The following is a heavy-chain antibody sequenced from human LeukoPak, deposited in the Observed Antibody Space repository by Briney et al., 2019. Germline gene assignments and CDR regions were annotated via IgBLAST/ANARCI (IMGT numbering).Heavy chain of an antibody. J-gene: IGHJ5*02. CDR2: IIPIFGTA. V-gene: IGHV1-69*05. CDR1: GGTFSSYA. Sequence: SVKVSCKASGGTFSSYAISWVRQAPGQGLEWMGGIIPIFGTANYAQKFQGRVTITTDESTSTAYMELSSLRSEDTAVYYCARCEGYCSSTSCSGAYNWFDPWGQGTLVTVSS. CDR3: ARCEGYCSSTSCSGAYNWFDP. D-gene: IGHD2-2*01.